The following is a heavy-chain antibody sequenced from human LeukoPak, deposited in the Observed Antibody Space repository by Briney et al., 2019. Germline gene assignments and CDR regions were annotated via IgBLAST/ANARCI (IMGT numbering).Heavy chain of an antibody. CDR3: ARDGGRTMVRGVTRRGMDV. CDR1: GGTFSSYA. Sequence: SVKVSCKASGGTFSSYAISWVRQAPGQGLQWMGGIIPIFGTANYAQKFQGRVTITADKSTSTAYMELSSLRSEDTALYYCARDGGRTMVRGVTRRGMDVWGKGTTVTVSS. V-gene: IGHV1-69*06. J-gene: IGHJ6*04. D-gene: IGHD3-10*01. CDR2: IIPIFGTA.